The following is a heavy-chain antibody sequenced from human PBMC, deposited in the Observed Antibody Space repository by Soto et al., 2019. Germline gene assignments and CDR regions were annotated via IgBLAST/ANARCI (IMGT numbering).Heavy chain of an antibody. CDR2: IYSGGST. Sequence: EVQLVESGGGLIQPGGSLRLSCAASGVTVSSNYMSWVRQAPGKGLEWVTVIYSGGSTYYADSMKGRFTISRDNTQNTLHLQMDSLRAEDTAVYYCARAPYRSGWYRGGVGYWGQGTLVTVSS. V-gene: IGHV3-53*01. J-gene: IGHJ4*02. CDR3: ARAPYRSGWYRGGVGY. D-gene: IGHD6-19*01. CDR1: GVTVSSNY.